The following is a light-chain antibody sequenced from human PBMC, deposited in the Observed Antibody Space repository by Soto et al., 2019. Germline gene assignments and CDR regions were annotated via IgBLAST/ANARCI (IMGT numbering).Light chain of an antibody. V-gene: IGKV3-20*01. CDR1: QSVPKNY. CDR3: HQYATSPQT. J-gene: IGKJ1*01. CDR2: GPS. Sequence: EILLTQSPGTLSLSPGERATLSCRASQSVPKNYLAWYQHKPGQAPRLLILGPSSRAAGIPDRFSVSGSGTDFTLRICRLEPEDLAVYYCHQYATSPQTFGQATKVDIK.